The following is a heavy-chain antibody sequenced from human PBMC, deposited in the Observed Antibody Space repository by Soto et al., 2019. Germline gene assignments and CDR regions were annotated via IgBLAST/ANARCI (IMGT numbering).Heavy chain of an antibody. D-gene: IGHD2-21*02. J-gene: IGHJ6*02. CDR2: ISAYNGNT. CDR3: ARDLYCGGDCSAYYYYGMDV. V-gene: IGHV1-18*01. CDR1: GYTFTSYG. Sequence: ASVKVSCKASGYTFTSYGISWVRQAPGQGLEWVGWISAYNGNTNYAQKLQDRVTMTTDTSTSTAYMELRSLRSDDTAVYYCARDLYCGGDCSAYYYYGMDVWGQGTTVTVSS.